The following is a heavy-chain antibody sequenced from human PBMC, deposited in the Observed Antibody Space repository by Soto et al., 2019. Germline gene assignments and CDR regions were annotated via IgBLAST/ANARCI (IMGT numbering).Heavy chain of an antibody. Sequence: EVQLVESGGGLVQPGGSLRLSCAASGFTVSSNYMSWVRQAPGKGLEWVSVIYSGGSTYYADSVKGRFTISRHNSKTTLYLQMNSLRAEDTAVYYCARLLLWFGELSAGWFDPWGQGTLVTVSS. D-gene: IGHD3-10*01. CDR2: IYSGGST. CDR3: ARLLLWFGELSAGWFDP. CDR1: GFTVSSNY. J-gene: IGHJ5*02. V-gene: IGHV3-53*04.